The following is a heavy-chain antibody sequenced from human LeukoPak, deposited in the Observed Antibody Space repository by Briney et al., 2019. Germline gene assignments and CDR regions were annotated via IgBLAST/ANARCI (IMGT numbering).Heavy chain of an antibody. Sequence: ASVKVSCKASGYTFTGYYMHWVRQAPGQGLEWMGWINPNSGGTNYAQKFQGRVTITADRSTSTAYMELSSLRSEDTAVYYCARVRWFGELLHWFDPWGQGTLVTVSS. V-gene: IGHV1-2*02. CDR3: ARVRWFGELLHWFDP. CDR1: GYTFTGYY. CDR2: INPNSGGT. J-gene: IGHJ5*02. D-gene: IGHD3-10*01.